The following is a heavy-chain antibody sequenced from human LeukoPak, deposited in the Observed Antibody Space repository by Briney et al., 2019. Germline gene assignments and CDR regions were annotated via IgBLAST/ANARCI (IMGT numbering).Heavy chain of an antibody. V-gene: IGHV4-4*07. D-gene: IGHD6-19*01. CDR3: ARGGHGSGWYG. CDR2: IYSSGSTSGST. J-gene: IGHJ4*02. CDR1: GGSISSYY. Sequence: PSETLSLTCTVSGGSISSYYWSWIRQPAGKGLEWIGRIYSSGSTSGSTNYNPSLKSRVTMSLDTSKNQFSLKLSSVTAADTAVYYCARGGHGSGWYGGGQGTLVTVSS.